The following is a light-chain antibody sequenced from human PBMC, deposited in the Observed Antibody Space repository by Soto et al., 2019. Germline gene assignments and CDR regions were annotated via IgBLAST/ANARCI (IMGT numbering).Light chain of an antibody. V-gene: IGLV1-44*01. Sequence: QLVLTQPPSASGTPGQRVTISCSGTSFNIGTYNVHWYQQLPGTAPKLLIYSNDQRPSGVPDRVSGSKSGTSASLAISGLQSEDEADYYCTAWDDSLNAVVFGGGTKLTVL. J-gene: IGLJ2*01. CDR2: SND. CDR1: SFNIGTYN. CDR3: TAWDDSLNAVV.